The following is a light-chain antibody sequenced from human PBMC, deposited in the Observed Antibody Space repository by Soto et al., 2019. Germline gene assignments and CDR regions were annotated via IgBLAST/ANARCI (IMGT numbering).Light chain of an antibody. CDR2: DAS. CDR1: QSVSSSY. CDR3: QQYADLPTT. J-gene: IGKJ1*01. V-gene: IGKV3-20*01. Sequence: ICLPNLPGTLPFLPGEEPTPSSRPSQSVSSSYLAWYQQKPGQAPRLLIYDASTRATGVPARFSGGGSGTDFTLTVTSVESEDFVIYYCQQYADLPTTFGQGTKVDIK.